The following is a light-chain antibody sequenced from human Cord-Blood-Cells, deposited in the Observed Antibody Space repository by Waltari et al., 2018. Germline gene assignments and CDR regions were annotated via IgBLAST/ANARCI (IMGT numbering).Light chain of an antibody. Sequence: ELVMTPSPATLSVSPGERATLSCRASQSVSSNLAWYQQKPGQAPSLLNYGASTRATGIPARFSGSGSGTEFTLTISSLQSEDFAVYYCQQYNNWPPFTFGPGTKVDIK. CDR2: GAS. CDR3: QQYNNWPPFT. V-gene: IGKV3-15*01. J-gene: IGKJ3*01. CDR1: QSVSSN.